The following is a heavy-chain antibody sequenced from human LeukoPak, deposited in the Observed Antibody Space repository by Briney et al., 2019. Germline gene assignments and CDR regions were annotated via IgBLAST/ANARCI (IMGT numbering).Heavy chain of an antibody. Sequence: SETLSLTCTVSGGSVSSGSYYWSWIRQPPGKGLEWIGDIYYSGTTNYNPSLKSPVTISIDTSKNQFSLKLSSVTAADTAVYYCARGGTRDGGHYSDYWGQGTLVTVSS. J-gene: IGHJ4*02. V-gene: IGHV4-61*01. D-gene: IGHD2-21*02. CDR2: IYYSGTT. CDR3: ARGGTRDGGHYSDY. CDR1: GGSVSSGSYY.